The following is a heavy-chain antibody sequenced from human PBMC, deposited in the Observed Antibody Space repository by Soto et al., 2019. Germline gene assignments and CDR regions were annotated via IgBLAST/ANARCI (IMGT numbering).Heavy chain of an antibody. V-gene: IGHV2-26*01. Sequence: QVTLKESGPVLVKPTETLTLTCTVSGFSLSDARMGVTWIRQPPGKALEWLAHIFSNDEKSYNTSLKSRLTISKDTSESQVVLSMTNMGPVDTATYYCARILQQYALLLLSSTYYCGMHVWGQGTTVTVSS. CDR2: IFSNDEK. D-gene: IGHD2-2*01. J-gene: IGHJ6*02. CDR3: ARILQQYALLLLSSTYYCGMHV. CDR1: GFSLSDARMG.